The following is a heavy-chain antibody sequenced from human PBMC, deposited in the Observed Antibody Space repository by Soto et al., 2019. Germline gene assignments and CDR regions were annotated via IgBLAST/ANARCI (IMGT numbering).Heavy chain of an antibody. D-gene: IGHD6-13*01. CDR3: AKDDGAAALVYYYYGMDV. J-gene: IGHJ6*02. CDR1: GFTFSSYG. Sequence: QVQLVESGGGVVQPGRSLRLSCAASGFTFSSYGMHWVRQAPGKGLEWVAVISYDGSNKYYADSVKGRFTISRDNSKNTLYLQMNSLRAEDTAVYYCAKDDGAAALVYYYYGMDVWGQGTTVTVSS. CDR2: ISYDGSNK. V-gene: IGHV3-30*18.